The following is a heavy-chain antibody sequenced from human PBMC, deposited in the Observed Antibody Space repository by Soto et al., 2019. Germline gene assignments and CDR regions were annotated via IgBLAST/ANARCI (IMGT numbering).Heavy chain of an antibody. J-gene: IGHJ4*02. CDR3: ARINYYDSSAYYYFDY. D-gene: IGHD3-22*01. Sequence: QVTLKESGPVLVKPTETLTLTCTVSGFSLSNARMGVSWIRQPPGKALEWLAHIFSNDEKFYSTSLKSRLTISKDTSKSQVVLTMTNMDPVDTATYFCARINYYDSSAYYYFDYWGQGTLVTVSS. V-gene: IGHV2-26*01. CDR2: IFSNDEK. CDR1: GFSLSNARMG.